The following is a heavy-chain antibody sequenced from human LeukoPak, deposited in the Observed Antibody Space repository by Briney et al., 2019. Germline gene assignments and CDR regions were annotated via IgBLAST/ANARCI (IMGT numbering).Heavy chain of an antibody. D-gene: IGHD3-10*01. Sequence: SETLSLTCTVSGGSISSGSQYWSWIRQPAGKGLEWIGRIYSRGSTNSNPSLKSRVTISVDASKNQFSLELRSVTAADTAVYYCARDRPAEKISLGFGGPPGGLDPLDIWGQGTMVTVSS. CDR2: IYSRGST. CDR1: GGSISSGSQY. J-gene: IGHJ3*02. CDR3: ARDRPAEKISLGFGGPPGGLDPLDI. V-gene: IGHV4-61*02.